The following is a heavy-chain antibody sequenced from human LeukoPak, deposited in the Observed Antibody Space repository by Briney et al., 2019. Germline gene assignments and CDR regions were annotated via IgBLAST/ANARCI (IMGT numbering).Heavy chain of an antibody. V-gene: IGHV3-30*02. Sequence: SGGSLRLSCAASGFTFSSYGMHWVRQAPGKGLEWVAFIRYDGSNKYYADSVKGRFTISRDNSKNTLYLQMNSLRAEDTAVYYCAKDRGVYDFWSGYSDYWGQGTLVTVSS. J-gene: IGHJ4*02. CDR2: IRYDGSNK. CDR3: AKDRGVYDFWSGYSDY. CDR1: GFTFSSYG. D-gene: IGHD3-3*01.